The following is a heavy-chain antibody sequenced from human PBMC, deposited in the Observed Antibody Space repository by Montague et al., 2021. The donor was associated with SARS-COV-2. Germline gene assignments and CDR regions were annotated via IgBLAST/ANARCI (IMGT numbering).Heavy chain of an antibody. CDR2: IGDSGDST. CDR1: GFTFSSHA. J-gene: IGHJ6*02. CDR3: ARHFQSGSYGAYYYYGMDV. D-gene: IGHD1-26*01. V-gene: IGHV3-23*01. Sequence: RLSCAASGFTFSSHAMSWVRQAPGRGLEWVSGIGDSGDSTYYADSVKGRFTISRDNSNNMLYLQMISLRVEDTAAYYCARHFQSGSYGAYYYYGMDVWGQGTTVTVSS.